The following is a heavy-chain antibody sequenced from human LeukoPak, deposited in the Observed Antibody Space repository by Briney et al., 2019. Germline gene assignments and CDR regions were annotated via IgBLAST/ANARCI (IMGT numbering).Heavy chain of an antibody. Sequence: SETLSLTCTVSGGSISSYYWSWIRQPPGKGLEWIGYIQYSGSTNFNPSLKSRVTISVDTSKNQFSLKLSSVTAADTAVYYCARHYYDSSGYYYWYFDLWGRGTLVTVSS. CDR1: GGSISSYY. CDR3: ARHYYDSSGYYYWYFDL. V-gene: IGHV4-59*08. CDR2: IQYSGST. J-gene: IGHJ2*01. D-gene: IGHD3-22*01.